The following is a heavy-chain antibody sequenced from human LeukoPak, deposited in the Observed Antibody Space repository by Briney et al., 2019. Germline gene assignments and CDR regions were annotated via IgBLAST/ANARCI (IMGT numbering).Heavy chain of an antibody. CDR2: INQDGIEK. CDR1: GFTFTTYW. CDR3: ARGFDGYYGFDL. Sequence: TGGSLRPSCAASGFTFTTYWMSWVRQAPGKGLEWVANINQDGIEKYYVASVRGRLTISRDNAKNSIYVQMNSLRAEDAAVYYCARGFDGYYGFDLWGQGTMVTVSS. V-gene: IGHV3-7*05. D-gene: IGHD5-24*01. J-gene: IGHJ3*01.